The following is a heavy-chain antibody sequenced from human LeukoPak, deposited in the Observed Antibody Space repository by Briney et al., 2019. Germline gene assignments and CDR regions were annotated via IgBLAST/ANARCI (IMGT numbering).Heavy chain of an antibody. CDR1: GGSISSGNYY. CDR2: IYSSGST. Sequence: SETLSLTCTVPGGSISSGNYYWSWIRQPAGKGLEWIGRIYSSGSTNYNPSLKSRVTISLDTSKNKFSLNLTSVNVADTAVYYCARAGGYSGYASNWGQGTLVTVSS. J-gene: IGHJ4*02. V-gene: IGHV4-61*02. CDR3: ARAGGYSGYASN. D-gene: IGHD5-12*01.